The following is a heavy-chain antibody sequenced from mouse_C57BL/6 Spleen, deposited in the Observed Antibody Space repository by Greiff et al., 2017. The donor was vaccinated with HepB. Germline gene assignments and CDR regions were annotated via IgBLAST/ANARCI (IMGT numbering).Heavy chain of an antibody. J-gene: IGHJ4*01. CDR2: INPNNGGT. V-gene: IGHV1-26*01. CDR1: GYTFTDYY. Sequence: VQLQQSGPELVKPGASVKISCKASGYTFTDYYMNWVKQSHGKSIEWIGDINPNNGGTSYNQKFKGKATLTVDKSSSTAYMELRSLTSKDSAVYYCARADYYAMDYWGQGTSVTVSS. CDR3: ARADYYAMDY.